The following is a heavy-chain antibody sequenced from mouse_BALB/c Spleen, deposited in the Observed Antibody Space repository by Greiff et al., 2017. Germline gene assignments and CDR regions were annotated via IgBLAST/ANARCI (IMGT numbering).Heavy chain of an antibody. J-gene: IGHJ3*01. D-gene: IGHD2-1*01. CDR3: ARDGNYWCAY. Sequence: QVQLQQSGAELVRPGTSVKVSCKASGYAFTNYLIEWVKQRPGQGLEWIGVINPGSGGTNYNEKFKGKATLTADKSSSTAYMQLSSLTSDDSAVYFCARDGNYWCAYWGQGTLVTVSA. CDR1: GYAFTNYL. CDR2: INPGSGGT. V-gene: IGHV1-54*01.